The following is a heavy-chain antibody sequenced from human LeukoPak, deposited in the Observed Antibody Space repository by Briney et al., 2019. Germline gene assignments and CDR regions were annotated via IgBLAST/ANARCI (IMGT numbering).Heavy chain of an antibody. CDR2: ISAGGADT. CDR1: GFTFSSYA. D-gene: IGHD1-26*01. J-gene: IGHJ6*02. Sequence: PGGSLRLSCAASGFTFSSYAMSWVRQAPGKGLEWVSSISAGGADTYYADSVKGRFTISRDNSKNTLYLQMNSLRAEDMAVYYCAKDLWELPYYGMDVWGQGTTVTVSS. V-gene: IGHV3-23*01. CDR3: AKDLWELPYYGMDV.